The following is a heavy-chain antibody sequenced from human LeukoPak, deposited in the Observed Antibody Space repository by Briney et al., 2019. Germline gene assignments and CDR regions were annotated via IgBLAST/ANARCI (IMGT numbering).Heavy chain of an antibody. V-gene: IGHV3-21*01. CDR1: GITFSSYS. D-gene: IGHD2-15*01. J-gene: IGHJ4*02. Sequence: GGSLRLSCATSGITFSSYSMKWVRQAPGKGLEWVSSITKGGSDIYYADSVKGRFTISRDNAKNSLYLQMSSLRDEDTAVYYCAQKGGTDHWGQGTLVTVSS. CDR3: AQKGGTDH. CDR2: ITKGGSDI.